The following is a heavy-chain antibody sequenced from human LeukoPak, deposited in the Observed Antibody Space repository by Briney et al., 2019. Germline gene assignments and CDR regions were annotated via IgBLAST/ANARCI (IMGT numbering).Heavy chain of an antibody. V-gene: IGHV3-30*02. CDR2: IRYDGSNK. CDR1: GFTFSSYG. Sequence: PGGSLRLSCAASGFTFSSYGMHWVRQAPGKWLEWVAFIRYDGSNKYYADSVKGRFTISRDNSKNTLYLQMNSLRAEDTAVYYCAKDQEEEAAPGYWGQGTLVTVSS. D-gene: IGHD2-15*01. J-gene: IGHJ4*02. CDR3: AKDQEEEAAPGY.